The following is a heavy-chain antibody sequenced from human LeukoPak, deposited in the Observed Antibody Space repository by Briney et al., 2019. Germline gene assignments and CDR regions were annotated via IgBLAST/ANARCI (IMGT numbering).Heavy chain of an antibody. CDR1: GLTLSGYW. CDR3: ARARGNTYGYFEY. J-gene: IGHJ4*02. CDR2: INGDASST. D-gene: IGHD5-18*01. Sequence: GGSLRLSCAASGLTLSGYWMHWVRQAPGKGLVWVSRINGDASSTSYADSVKGRFTISRNNAKSTLYLQMNSLRVEDTAVYYCARARGNTYGYFEYWGQGTLVTVSS. V-gene: IGHV3-74*01.